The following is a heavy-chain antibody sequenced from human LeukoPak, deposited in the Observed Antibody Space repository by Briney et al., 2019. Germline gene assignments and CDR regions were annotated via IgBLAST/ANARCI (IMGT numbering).Heavy chain of an antibody. J-gene: IGHJ6*02. CDR3: ARCRYYDSSGYYYYYGMDV. CDR2: INHSGST. D-gene: IGHD3-22*01. CDR1: GGSFSGHY. V-gene: IGHV4-34*01. Sequence: SETLSLTCAVYGGSFSGHYWSWIRQPPGKGLEWIGEINHSGSTNYNPSLKSRVTISVDTSKNQFSLKLSSVTAADTAVYYCARCRYYDSSGYYYYYGMDVWGQGTTVTVSS.